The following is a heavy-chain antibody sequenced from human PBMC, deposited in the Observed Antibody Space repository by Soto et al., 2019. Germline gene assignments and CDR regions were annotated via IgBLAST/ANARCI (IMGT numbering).Heavy chain of an antibody. V-gene: IGHV1-18*01. Sequence: GASVKVSCKASGYTFTSYGISWVRQAPGQGLEWMGWISAYNGNTNYAQKLQGRVTMTTDTSTSTAYMELRSLRSDDTAVYYCARVRTYDMTTVIRWFDPWGQGTLVTVSS. CDR3: ARVRTYDMTTVIRWFDP. CDR1: GYTFTSYG. D-gene: IGHD4-17*01. CDR2: ISAYNGNT. J-gene: IGHJ5*02.